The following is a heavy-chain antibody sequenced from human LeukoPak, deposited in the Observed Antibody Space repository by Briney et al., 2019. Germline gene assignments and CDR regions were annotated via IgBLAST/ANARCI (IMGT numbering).Heavy chain of an antibody. Sequence: SETLSLTCAVYGGSFSGYYWSWIRQPPGKGLEWIGEINHSGSTIYNSSLKSRVTISVDKSKNQFSLKLSSVTAADTAVYYCARSYSSSGYYYYGMDLWGQGTTVTVSS. CDR1: GGSFSGYY. D-gene: IGHD6-6*01. CDR3: ARSYSSSGYYYYGMDL. V-gene: IGHV4-34*01. J-gene: IGHJ6*02. CDR2: INHSGST.